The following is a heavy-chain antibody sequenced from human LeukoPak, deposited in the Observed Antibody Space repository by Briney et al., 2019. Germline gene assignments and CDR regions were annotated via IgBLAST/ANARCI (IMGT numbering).Heavy chain of an antibody. V-gene: IGHV1-46*01. J-gene: IGHJ6*02. Sequence: ASVKVSCKASGYTLTRYYMHWVRQAPGQGLEWMGIIDTNDGTRSYAQKFQGRVTMTRDTSTSTVYTELSSLRSDDTALYYCARDIAVTGTGYYYGMDVWGQGTTVTVSS. D-gene: IGHD6-19*01. CDR2: IDTNDGTR. CDR1: GYTLTRYY. CDR3: ARDIAVTGTGYYYGMDV.